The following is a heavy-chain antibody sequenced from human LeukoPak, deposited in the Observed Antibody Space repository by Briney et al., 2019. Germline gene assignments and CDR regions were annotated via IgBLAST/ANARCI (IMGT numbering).Heavy chain of an antibody. V-gene: IGHV4-59*11. J-gene: IGHJ4*02. Sequence: SETLSLACTVSGGSISTHYWGWIRQPPGKGLEWVGYMYHSATTSYNPSLSSRVTISGDTSQNLFSLNLTSVTAADTAVYFCARAAAGPALFDSWGQGTLVTVSS. CDR2: MYHSATT. CDR1: GGSISTHY. CDR3: ARAAAGPALFDS. D-gene: IGHD6-25*01.